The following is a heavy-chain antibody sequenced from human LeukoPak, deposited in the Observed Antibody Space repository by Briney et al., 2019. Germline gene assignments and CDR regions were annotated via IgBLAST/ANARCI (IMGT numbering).Heavy chain of an antibody. Sequence: SETLSLTCTVSGGSISSSSYYWGWIRQPPGKGLEWIGSIYYSGSTYYSPSLKSRVTISRDTTKNQFSLRLSSVTAADTAIYFCARHPSGYYENWGQGTLVTVSP. D-gene: IGHD5-12*01. CDR1: GGSISSSSYY. CDR2: IYYSGST. V-gene: IGHV4-39*01. J-gene: IGHJ4*02. CDR3: ARHPSGYYEN.